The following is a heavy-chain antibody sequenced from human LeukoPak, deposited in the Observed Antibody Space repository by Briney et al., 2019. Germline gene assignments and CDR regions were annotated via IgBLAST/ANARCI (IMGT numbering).Heavy chain of an antibody. Sequence: SETLSLTCTVSGGSISSYYWSWIRQPPGKGLEWIGYIYYSGSTNYNPFLKSRVTISVDTSKNQFSLKLSSVTAADTAVYYCARVAAKTVDYWGQGTLVTVSS. CDR2: IYYSGST. V-gene: IGHV4-59*01. D-gene: IGHD2-15*01. CDR1: GGSISSYY. CDR3: ARVAAKTVDY. J-gene: IGHJ4*02.